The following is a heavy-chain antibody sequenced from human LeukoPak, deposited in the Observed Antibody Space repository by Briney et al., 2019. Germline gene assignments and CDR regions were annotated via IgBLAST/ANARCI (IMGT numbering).Heavy chain of an antibody. CDR3: ARDRSLWFGEFLFDY. Sequence: GGSLRLSCAASGFTFSSYSMNWVRQAPGKGLEWVSYISSSSSTIYYADSVKGRFTISRDNAKNSLYLQMNSLRAEDTAVYYCARDRSLWFGEFLFDYWGQGTLVTVSS. J-gene: IGHJ4*02. CDR1: GFTFSSYS. CDR2: ISSSSSTI. V-gene: IGHV3-48*04. D-gene: IGHD3-10*01.